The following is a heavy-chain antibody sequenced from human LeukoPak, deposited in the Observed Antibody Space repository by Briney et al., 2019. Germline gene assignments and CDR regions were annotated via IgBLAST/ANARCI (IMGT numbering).Heavy chain of an antibody. D-gene: IGHD3-22*01. J-gene: IGHJ4*02. Sequence: PGGSLRLSCAGAGFTFGRYAMTWVRQAPGKGLEWVSGISDCGASTYYAESVKGRFTISRDSSKNTMFLQMNSLRVEETAIYYCAKPYYYDSPFDSWGQGTVVTVSS. CDR3: AKPYYYDSPFDS. CDR2: ISDCGAST. V-gene: IGHV3-23*01. CDR1: GFTFGRYA.